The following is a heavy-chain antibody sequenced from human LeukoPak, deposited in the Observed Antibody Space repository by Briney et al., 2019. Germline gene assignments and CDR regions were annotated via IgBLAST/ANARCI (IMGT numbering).Heavy chain of an antibody. D-gene: IGHD3-16*02. CDR3: AKDMITFGGVITYFDY. CDR2: ISGDGGST. J-gene: IGHJ4*02. V-gene: IGHV3-43*02. Sequence: GGSLRLSCAASGFTFDDYAMHWVRQAPGKDLEWVSLISGDGGSTYYADSVKGRFTISRDNSKNSLYLQMNSLRTEDTAWYYCAKDMITFGGVITYFDYWGQGTLVTVSS. CDR1: GFTFDDYA.